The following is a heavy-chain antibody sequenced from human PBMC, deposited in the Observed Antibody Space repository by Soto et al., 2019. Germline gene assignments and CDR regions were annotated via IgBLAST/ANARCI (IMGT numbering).Heavy chain of an antibody. J-gene: IGHJ5*01. CDR2: IRTKGNNYAT. CDR1: GFTFSGSD. CDR3: TRFPDS. V-gene: IGHV3-73*02. Sequence: EVQLVESGGGLVQPGGSLKLSCAASGFTFSGSDMFWVRQASGKGPEYIGRIRTKGNNYATIYAASVKGRFTISRDDSKNTAYLQMNRLKTEDTAVYYCTRFPDSWGRGTLVTVSS.